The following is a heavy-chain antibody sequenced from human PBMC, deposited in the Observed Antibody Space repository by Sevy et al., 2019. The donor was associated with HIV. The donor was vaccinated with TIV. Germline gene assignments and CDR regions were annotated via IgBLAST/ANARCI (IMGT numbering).Heavy chain of an antibody. J-gene: IGHJ6*03. CDR2: IGTAGDT. Sequence: GGSLTLSCAASGFTFSSYDMHWVRHATGKGLEWVSAIGTAGDTYYPGSVKGRFTISRENAKNSLYLQMNSLRAGDTAVYYCARAQGSIAARFYYYYYMDVWGKGTTVTVSS. D-gene: IGHD6-6*01. CDR1: GFTFSSYD. V-gene: IGHV3-13*01. CDR3: ARAQGSIAARFYYYYYMDV.